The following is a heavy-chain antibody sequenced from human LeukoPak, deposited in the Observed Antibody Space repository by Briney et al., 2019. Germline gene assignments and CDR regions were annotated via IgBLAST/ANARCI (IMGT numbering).Heavy chain of an antibody. Sequence: GGSLRLSCAASGFTFSTYWMSWVRLGPGKGLEWVASIHPNGEDSHHVDSVKGRFTISRDNAKNSLFLQMNSLRAEDTAVYYCVRLFGGVTTFDYWGQGTLVAVSS. CDR2: IHPNGEDS. J-gene: IGHJ4*02. D-gene: IGHD4-17*01. CDR1: GFTFSTYW. V-gene: IGHV3-7*01. CDR3: VRLFGGVTTFDY.